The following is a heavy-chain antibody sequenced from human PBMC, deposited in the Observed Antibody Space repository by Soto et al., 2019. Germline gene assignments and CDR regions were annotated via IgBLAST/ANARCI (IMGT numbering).Heavy chain of an antibody. V-gene: IGHV4-61*01. CDR1: GGSVSSGSYY. J-gene: IGHJ3*02. CDR2: IYYSGST. Sequence: SEALSLTCTVSGGSVSSGSYYWSWIRQPPGKGLEWIGYIYYSGSTNYNPSLKSRVTISVDTSKNQFSLKLSSVTAADTAVYYCARDKGGWNGGAFDIWGQGTMVTVSS. CDR3: ARDKGGWNGGAFDI. D-gene: IGHD1-1*01.